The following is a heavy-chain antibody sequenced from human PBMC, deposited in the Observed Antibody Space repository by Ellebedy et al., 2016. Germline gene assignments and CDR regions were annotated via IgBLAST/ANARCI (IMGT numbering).Heavy chain of an antibody. V-gene: IGHV1-2*02. D-gene: IGHD3-3*01. CDR2: INPNDAGT. CDR1: GYSFTDSY. Sequence: ASVKVSXXASGYSFTDSYIHWVRQAPGQGLEWMGWINPNDAGTNYAQRLQGRVTMTKDTSTSTAYMELRSLTSDDTAVYYCARGWKTMFGVITEDIWGRGTLVTVSS. CDR3: ARGWKTMFGVITEDI. J-gene: IGHJ4*02.